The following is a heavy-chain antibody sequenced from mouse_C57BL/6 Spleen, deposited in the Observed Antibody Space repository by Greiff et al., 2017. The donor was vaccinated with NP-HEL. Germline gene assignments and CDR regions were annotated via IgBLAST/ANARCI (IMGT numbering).Heavy chain of an antibody. J-gene: IGHJ2*01. Sequence: VQLQQSGAELVRPGASVTLSCKASGYTFTDYEMHWVKQTPVHGLEWIGAIDPETGGTAYNQKFKGKAILTADKSSSTAYMELRSLTSEDSAVYYGTRSWSCVDYWGQGTTLTVSS. CDR1: GYTFTDYE. CDR2: IDPETGGT. V-gene: IGHV1-15*01. CDR3: TRSWSCVDY.